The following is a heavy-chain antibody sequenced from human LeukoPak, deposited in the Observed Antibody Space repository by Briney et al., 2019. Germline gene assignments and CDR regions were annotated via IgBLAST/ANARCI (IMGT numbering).Heavy chain of an antibody. J-gene: IGHJ4*01. D-gene: IGHD5-18*01. V-gene: IGHV4-59*11. Sequence: SETLSLTCIVSSGSINNQYWSWIRQPPGKGLEWIGYIYDSWNTNYNPSLKSRVTISIDTSKNQFSLNLTSVTAADTAVYYCARDQIGYGLDYWGHGTLVTVSS. CDR1: SGSINNQY. CDR3: ARDQIGYGLDY. CDR2: IYDSWNT.